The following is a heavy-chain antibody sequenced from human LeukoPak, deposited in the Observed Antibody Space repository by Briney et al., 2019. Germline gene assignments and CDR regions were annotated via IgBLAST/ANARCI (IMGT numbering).Heavy chain of an antibody. CDR2: VHYSGGS. J-gene: IGHJ4*02. D-gene: IGHD3-9*01. CDR1: GGSISSSTYY. CDR3: AKGRKDFDTNLGPFDS. Sequence: SETLSLTCTVSGGSISSSTYYWGWIRQSPGKGLEWIGSVHYSGGSYYSPSLKSRVTISLNTSKNQFSLKLSSVTAADTAVYYCAKGRKDFDTNLGPFDSWGQGILVTVSS. V-gene: IGHV4-39*07.